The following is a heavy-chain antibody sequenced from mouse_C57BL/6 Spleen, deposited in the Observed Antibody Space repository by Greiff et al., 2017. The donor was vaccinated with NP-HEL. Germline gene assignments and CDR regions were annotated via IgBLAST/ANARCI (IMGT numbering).Heavy chain of an antibody. CDR1: GYAFTNYL. Sequence: QVQLQQSGAELVRPGTSVKVSCKASGYAFTNYLIEWVKQRPGQGLEWIGVINPGSGGTNYNEKFKGKATLTADKSSSTAYMQLSSLTSEDSAVYFCARWAPYDYDAMDYWGQGTSVTVSS. J-gene: IGHJ4*01. V-gene: IGHV1-54*01. CDR2: INPGSGGT. D-gene: IGHD6-5*01. CDR3: ARWAPYDYDAMDY.